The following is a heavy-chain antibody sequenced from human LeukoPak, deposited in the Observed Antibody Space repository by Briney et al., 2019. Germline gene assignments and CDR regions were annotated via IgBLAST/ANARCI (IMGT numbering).Heavy chain of an antibody. CDR3: VKSKRRYQPWTLDI. CDR1: SGSFRTYY. CDR2: ILYNEGT. D-gene: IGHD2-2*01. J-gene: IGHJ3*02. Sequence: PSETLSLTCTVSSGSFRTYYWSWIRQPPGKGLEWIGYILYNEGTSYNPSLKSCVTKSVDTSNNQLSLKVNSVTAADTAMYYCVKSKRRYQPWTLDIWGRGTMVTVSS. V-gene: IGHV4-59*01.